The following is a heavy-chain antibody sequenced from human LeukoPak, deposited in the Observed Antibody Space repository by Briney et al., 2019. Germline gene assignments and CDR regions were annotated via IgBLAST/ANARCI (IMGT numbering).Heavy chain of an antibody. J-gene: IGHJ3*02. CDR1: GFTFSSYA. Sequence: GGSLRLSCAASGFTFSSYAMTWVRQVPGKGLEWVSTISATGGDTYFADSVKGRFPISRDNSKNMLYLQMNSLRAEDTAVYYWAKGGGRPMGEAFDIWGQGTMVTVSS. CDR3: AKGGGRPMGEAFDI. CDR2: ISATGGDT. V-gene: IGHV3-23*01. D-gene: IGHD3-16*01.